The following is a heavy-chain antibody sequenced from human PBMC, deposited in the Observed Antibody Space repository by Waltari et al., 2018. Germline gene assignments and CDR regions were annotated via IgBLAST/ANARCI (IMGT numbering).Heavy chain of an antibody. CDR3: ARDWGVVAAYNAFDF. CDR2: TNPKSGDT. D-gene: IGHD2-21*01. CDR1: GDICTGSF. V-gene: IGHV1-2*02. J-gene: IGHJ4*02. Sequence: QIQLVQSGAEVKKPGASGKVSCNAHGDICTGSFIHWVRHTPGQGLEWMGWTNPKSGDTNYAQKFKGRITMTRDTSINTVYLELKRLTSADTAVYFCARDWGVVAAYNAFDFWGQGTLVTVSS.